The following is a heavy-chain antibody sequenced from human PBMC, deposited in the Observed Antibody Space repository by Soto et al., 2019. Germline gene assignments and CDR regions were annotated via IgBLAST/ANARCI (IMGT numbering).Heavy chain of an antibody. CDR2: MNPNSGNT. D-gene: IGHD3-10*01. V-gene: IGHV1-8*01. J-gene: IGHJ6*03. CDR3: AIGIQENGSGSYYLNYYYYYMDV. CDR1: GYTFTSYD. Sequence: ASVKVSCKASGYTFTSYDINWVRQATGQGLEWMGWMNPNSGNTGYAQKFQGRVTMTRNTSISTAYMELSSLRSEDTAVYYCAIGIQENGSGSYYLNYYYYYMDVWGKGTTVTVSS.